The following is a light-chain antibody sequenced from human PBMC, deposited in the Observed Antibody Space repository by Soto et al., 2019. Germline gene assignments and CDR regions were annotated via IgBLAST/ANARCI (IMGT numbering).Light chain of an antibody. CDR3: SSYTTSSTVV. CDR1: SSDVGGYNY. J-gene: IGLJ2*01. Sequence: QSALTQPASVSGSPGQSITISCTGTSSDVGGYNYVSWYQHYPGKAPKLMIYDVSNRPSGVSNRFSGSKSGNTASLTISGLQAEDEADYYCSSYTTSSTVVFGGGTQLTVL. V-gene: IGLV2-14*03. CDR2: DVS.